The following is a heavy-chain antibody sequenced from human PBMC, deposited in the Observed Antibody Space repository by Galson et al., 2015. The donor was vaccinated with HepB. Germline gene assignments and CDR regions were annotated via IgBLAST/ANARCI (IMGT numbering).Heavy chain of an antibody. CDR2: ISYDGSNK. CDR3: ARETKTYYYHYGMDV. J-gene: IGHJ6*02. Sequence: SLRLSCAASGFTFSTYTMHWVRQAPGKGLEWVAVISYDGSNKYNADSVKGRFTIPRDNSKNTLYLQMNSLRAEDAAVYYCARETKTYYYHYGMDVWGQGTTVTVSS. CDR1: GFTFSTYT. V-gene: IGHV3-30*04.